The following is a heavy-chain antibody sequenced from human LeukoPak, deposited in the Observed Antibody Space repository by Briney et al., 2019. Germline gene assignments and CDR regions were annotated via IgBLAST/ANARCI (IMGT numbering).Heavy chain of an antibody. V-gene: IGHV3-23*01. Sequence: PAGSLRLSCVGFGFTFGTYAMNWVRQAPGKGLEWLAGIYGSGAGIYYADSVRGRFTISRDNSKNTLYLQMNSLRADDTAIYYCAKDREPDGRWNFDFWGQGTLVTVSS. J-gene: IGHJ4*02. CDR2: IYGSGAGI. D-gene: IGHD1-1*01. CDR3: AKDREPDGRWNFDF. CDR1: GFTFGTYA.